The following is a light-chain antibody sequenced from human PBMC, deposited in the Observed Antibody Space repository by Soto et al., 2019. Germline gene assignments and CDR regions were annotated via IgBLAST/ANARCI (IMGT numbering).Light chain of an antibody. CDR3: QQYGSSPWT. J-gene: IGKJ1*01. Sequence: EIVLTQSPGTLSLSPGERATLSCRASQSVSSSYLAWYQQKPGQAPRPLIYGASSRAIGIPDRFSGSGSGTDFTLTISRLEPEDFAVYYCQQYGSSPWTFGQGTKVGIK. CDR1: QSVSSSY. CDR2: GAS. V-gene: IGKV3-20*01.